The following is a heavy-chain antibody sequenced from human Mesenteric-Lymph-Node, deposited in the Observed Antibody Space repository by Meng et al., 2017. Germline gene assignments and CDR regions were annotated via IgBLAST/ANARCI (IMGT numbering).Heavy chain of an antibody. CDR1: GFTFSSYA. D-gene: IGHD3-16*01. Sequence: GESLKISCAASGFTFSSYAMSWVRQAPGKGLEWVSAIYSGGSTYYADSVKGRFTISRDNSKNTLYLQMNSLRAEDTAVYYCAKGGLFQNWFDPWGQGTLVTVSS. CDR3: AKGGLFQNWFDP. CDR2: IYSGGST. V-gene: IGHV3-23*05. J-gene: IGHJ5*02.